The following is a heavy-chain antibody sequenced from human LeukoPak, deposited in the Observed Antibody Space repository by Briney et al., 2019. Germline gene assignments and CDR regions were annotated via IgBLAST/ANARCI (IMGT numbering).Heavy chain of an antibody. Sequence: GESLKISCKGSGYSFTSYWISWVRQMPGKGLGWMGRIDPSDSYTNYSPSFQGHVTVSADKSISTAYLQWSSLKASDTAMYYCARRGGSSSSGGSFDYWGQGTLVTVPS. CDR2: IDPSDSYT. V-gene: IGHV5-10-1*01. J-gene: IGHJ4*02. CDR3: ARRGGSSSSGGSFDY. D-gene: IGHD6-6*01. CDR1: GYSFTSYW.